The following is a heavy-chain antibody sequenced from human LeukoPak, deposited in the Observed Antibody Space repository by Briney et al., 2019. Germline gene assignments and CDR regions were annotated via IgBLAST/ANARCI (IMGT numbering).Heavy chain of an antibody. CDR1: GGSISSYY. CDR3: ARDQGQTGVGYFYGMDV. J-gene: IGHJ6*02. CDR2: IYYSGST. D-gene: IGHD2-8*01. V-gene: IGHV4-59*01. Sequence: SSETLSLTCTVSGGSISSYYWSWIRQPPGEGLEWIGYIYYSGSTNYNPSLKSRVTISVDTSKNQFSLKLSSVTAADTAVYYCARDQGQTGVGYFYGMDVWGQGTTVTVSS.